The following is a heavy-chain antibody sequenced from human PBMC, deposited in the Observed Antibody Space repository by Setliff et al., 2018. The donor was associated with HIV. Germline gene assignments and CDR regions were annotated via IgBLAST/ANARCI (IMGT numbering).Heavy chain of an antibody. CDR3: AHLLIKAVASEGAFDI. J-gene: IGHJ3*02. Sequence: SGPTLVNPTQTLTLTCTFSEFSLSTRGVGVGWIRQPPGKALEWLALIYCDDAKRYSPSLKSRLTITKDTSKNQVVLTMTNMDPVDTATYYWAHLLIKAVASEGAFDIWGQGTMVTVSS. D-gene: IGHD6-19*01. V-gene: IGHV2-5*02. CDR1: EFSLSTRGVG. CDR2: IYCDDAK.